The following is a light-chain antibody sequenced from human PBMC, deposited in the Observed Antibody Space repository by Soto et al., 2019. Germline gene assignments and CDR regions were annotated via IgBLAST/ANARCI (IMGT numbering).Light chain of an antibody. Sequence: EIVMTQSPATLSVSPGERATLSCRASQSVRRNVAWYQQKPGQAPRLLIHDASTRATGISVSFSGSGSGTEFTLTISSLQSEDFAVYYCQQYNNWLWTFGQGTKVEIK. V-gene: IGKV3-15*01. CDR3: QQYNNWLWT. J-gene: IGKJ1*01. CDR1: QSVRRN. CDR2: DAS.